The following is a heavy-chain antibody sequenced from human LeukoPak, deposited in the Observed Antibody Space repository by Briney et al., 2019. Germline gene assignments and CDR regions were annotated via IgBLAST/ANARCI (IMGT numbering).Heavy chain of an antibody. Sequence: SETLSLTCTVSGGSISSSSYYWGWIRQPPGKGLEWIGSIYYSGSTYYNPSLKSRVTISVDTSKNQFSLKLNSVTAADTAVYYCARGIAARPDFDYWGQGTLVTVSS. V-gene: IGHV4-39*07. CDR3: ARGIAARPDFDY. D-gene: IGHD6-6*01. CDR1: GGSISSSSYY. J-gene: IGHJ4*02. CDR2: IYYSGST.